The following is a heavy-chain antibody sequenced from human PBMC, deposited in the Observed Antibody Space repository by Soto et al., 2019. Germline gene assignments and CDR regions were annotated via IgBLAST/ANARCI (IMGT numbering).Heavy chain of an antibody. D-gene: IGHD5-12*01. CDR1: GCTFSSYA. CDR2: IIPIFGTA. CDR3: ARGFRVATRLDPLYNMDV. Sequence: SVKVSCKASGCTFSSYAISWVRQAPGQGLEWMGGIIPIFGTANYPQKFHVRVTMTADESTSTAYMELSSLRSEDTAVYYCARGFRVATRLDPLYNMDVWGQGTTVTVSS. J-gene: IGHJ6*02. V-gene: IGHV1-69*13.